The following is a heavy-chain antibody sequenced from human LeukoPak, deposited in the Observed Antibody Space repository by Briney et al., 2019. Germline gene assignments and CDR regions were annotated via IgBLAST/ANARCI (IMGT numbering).Heavy chain of an antibody. Sequence: PSETLSLTCAVYGGSFSGYYWSWIRQPPGKGLEWIGEINHSGSTNYNPSLKSRVTISVDTSKNQFSLKLSSVTAADTAVYYCARDGSVGGYYYYYMDVWGKGTTVTVSS. CDR2: INHSGST. D-gene: IGHD1-26*01. CDR1: GGSFSGYY. CDR3: ARDGSVGGYYYYYMDV. J-gene: IGHJ6*03. V-gene: IGHV4-34*01.